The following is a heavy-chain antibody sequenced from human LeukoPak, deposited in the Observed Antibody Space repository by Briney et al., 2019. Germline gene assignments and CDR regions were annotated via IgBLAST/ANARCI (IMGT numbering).Heavy chain of an antibody. V-gene: IGHV3-21*01. CDR3: AREGDRGGYNSIDY. J-gene: IGHJ4*02. CDR1: GFTFSSYS. CDR2: ISSSSSYI. D-gene: IGHD5-24*01. Sequence: GGSLRLSCAASGFTFSSYSMNWVRQAPGKGLEWVSSISSSSSYIYYADSVKGRFTISRDNAKNSLYLQMNSLRAEDTAVYYCAREGDRGGYNSIDYWGQGTLGTVSS.